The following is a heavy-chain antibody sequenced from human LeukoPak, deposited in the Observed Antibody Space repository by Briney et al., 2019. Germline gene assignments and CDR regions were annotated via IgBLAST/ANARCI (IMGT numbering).Heavy chain of an antibody. Sequence: ESGPALVKPTQTLTLTCTFSGFSLSTSGVGVGWIRQPPGKALEWLALIYWDDDKRYSPSLKTRLTITQDTSKNQVVLTMTNMDPVDTATYYCAHSRPFGYDSSGYWSGADYMDVWGKGTTVTVSS. CDR3: AHSRPFGYDSSGYWSGADYMDV. V-gene: IGHV2-5*02. J-gene: IGHJ6*03. CDR2: IYWDDDK. CDR1: GFSLSTSGVG. D-gene: IGHD3-22*01.